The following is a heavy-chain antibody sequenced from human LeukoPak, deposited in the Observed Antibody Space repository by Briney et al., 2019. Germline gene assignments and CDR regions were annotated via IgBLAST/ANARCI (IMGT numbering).Heavy chain of an antibody. Sequence: GASVKVSCKASGYTFTSYYVHWVRQAPGQGLEWMGIINPSGGSTSYAQKFQGRVTMTRDTSTSTVYMELSSLRSEDTAVYYCASHYYDSSGYYAFDIWGQGTMVTVSS. V-gene: IGHV1-46*01. CDR2: INPSGGST. CDR3: ASHYYDSSGYYAFDI. CDR1: GYTFTSYY. J-gene: IGHJ3*02. D-gene: IGHD3-22*01.